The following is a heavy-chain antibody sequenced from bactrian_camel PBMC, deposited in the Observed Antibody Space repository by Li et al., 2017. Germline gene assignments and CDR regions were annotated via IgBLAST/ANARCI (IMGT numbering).Heavy chain of an antibody. CDR2: INTGGSST. CDR3: SITSWN. D-gene: IGHD7*01. CDR1: ESTFTRN. Sequence: QVQLVESGGDLVQPGGSLKLSCAASESTFTRNMHWVRQAPGKGLAWVSRINTGGSSTYYADSVKGRFTISRDNAKNTLYLQMNNLQTDDTAVYYCSITSWNWGQGTQVTVS. V-gene: IGHV3S1*01. J-gene: IGHJ4*01.